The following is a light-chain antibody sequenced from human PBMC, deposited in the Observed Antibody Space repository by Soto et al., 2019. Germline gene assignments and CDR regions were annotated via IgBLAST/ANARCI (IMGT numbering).Light chain of an antibody. Sequence: EIVMTQSPVTLSVSPGERATLSCRASQSVSSNLAWYQQKPGQAPSLLIYGAFTRATGIPARFSGSGSGTDFTLTISSLQPEDVATYYCQKYNSAPRTFGQGTKVDIK. V-gene: IGKV3-15*01. CDR1: QSVSSN. J-gene: IGKJ1*01. CDR3: QKYNSAPRT. CDR2: GAF.